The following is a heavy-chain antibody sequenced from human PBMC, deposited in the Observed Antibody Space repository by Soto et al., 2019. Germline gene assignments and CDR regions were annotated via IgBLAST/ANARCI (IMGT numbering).Heavy chain of an antibody. Sequence: SVKDSCRSPRDTFASYYLNWVRQAPGAGLEWMGVINPHGGSTKHAQKFQGRVTMTRDTSRSTVYMELRSLRSDDTDVYFCARYHKGPFDYWGQGTLVTVSS. V-gene: IGHV1-46*01. CDR1: RDTFASYY. CDR3: ARYHKGPFDY. D-gene: IGHD2-2*01. CDR2: INPHGGST. J-gene: IGHJ4*02.